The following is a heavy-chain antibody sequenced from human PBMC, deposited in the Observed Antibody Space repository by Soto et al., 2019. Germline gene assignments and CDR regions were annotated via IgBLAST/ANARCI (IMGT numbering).Heavy chain of an antibody. V-gene: IGHV3-74*01. CDR1: GFTFSSIW. CDR2: INSDGSTT. Sequence: EVQLVESGGGLVQPGGSLRLSCAASGFTFSSIWMHWVRQAPGKGLVWVSCINSDGSTTSYADSVKGRFTISRDNAQNTLSLPMNSLTAEDTAVYYCVRDIRWGQGTLVTVSS. J-gene: IGHJ4*02. CDR3: VRDIR.